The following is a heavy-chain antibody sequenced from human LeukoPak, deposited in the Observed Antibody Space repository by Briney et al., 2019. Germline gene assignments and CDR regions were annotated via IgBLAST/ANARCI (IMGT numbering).Heavy chain of an antibody. CDR1: GGSISSHY. Sequence: SETLSLTCTVSGGSISSHYWSWIRQPPGKGLEWIGYIYYSGSTNYNPSLKSRVTISVDTSKNQFSLKLSSVTAADTAVYYCARTIYRYSSGWYYYMDVWGKGTTVTVSS. V-gene: IGHV4-59*11. D-gene: IGHD6-19*01. CDR2: IYYSGST. J-gene: IGHJ6*03. CDR3: ARTIYRYSSGWYYYMDV.